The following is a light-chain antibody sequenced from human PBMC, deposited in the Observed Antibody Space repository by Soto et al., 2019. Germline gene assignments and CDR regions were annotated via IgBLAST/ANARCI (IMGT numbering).Light chain of an antibody. CDR3: QQYNSYPFT. V-gene: IGKV1-5*03. Sequence: DIQMTQSPSTLSASVGDRVTITCRASQSISSWLAWYQQKPGKAPKLLIYRASSLESGVPSRFSGSGSGTEFTLTISSLQPDDFAAYYCQQYNSYPFTFGQGTKLEIK. CDR2: RAS. CDR1: QSISSW. J-gene: IGKJ2*01.